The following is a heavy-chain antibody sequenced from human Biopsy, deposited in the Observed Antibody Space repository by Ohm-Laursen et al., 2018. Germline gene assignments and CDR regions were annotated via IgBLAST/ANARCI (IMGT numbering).Heavy chain of an antibody. J-gene: IGHJ4*02. D-gene: IGHD3-10*01. CDR3: ARDTGTMVRGVLYQ. V-gene: IGHV3-9*01. CDR1: GFNLGDYA. CDR2: IKWSSGKI. Sequence: SLRLSCAASGFNLGDYAMHWVRQVPGKGLEWVSGIKWSSGKIDYADSVKGRFTISRDNAKNSLYLHMNSLRTEDSAFYYCARDTGTMVRGVLYQWGQGTQVTVSS.